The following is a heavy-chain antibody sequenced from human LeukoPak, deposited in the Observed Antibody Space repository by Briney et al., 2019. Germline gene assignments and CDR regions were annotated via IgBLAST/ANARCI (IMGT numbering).Heavy chain of an antibody. Sequence: ASQTLSLTCAVSGGSISSGGYSWSWVRQPPGKGLEWIVYIYHSGSTYYNPSLKSRVTISVDRSKHQFSLKLSSVTAADTAVYYCARGNYGPFDYWGQGTLVTVSS. CDR3: ARGNYGPFDY. CDR1: GGSISSGGYS. J-gene: IGHJ4*02. D-gene: IGHD4-11*01. CDR2: IYHSGST. V-gene: IGHV4-30-2*01.